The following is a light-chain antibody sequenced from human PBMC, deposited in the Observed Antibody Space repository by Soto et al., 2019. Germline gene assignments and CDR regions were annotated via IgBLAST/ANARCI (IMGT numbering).Light chain of an antibody. CDR2: AAS. Sequence: DIQMTQSPSSLSVSVGDRVTITCRASQSIGSHLNWYQHEPGKAPKFLIYAASSLQSGVPSRFSGSGSGTDFTLIISRLQPEDFATYYCQQSYSTPLTFGGGTKVEIK. J-gene: IGKJ4*01. V-gene: IGKV1-39*01. CDR3: QQSYSTPLT. CDR1: QSIGSH.